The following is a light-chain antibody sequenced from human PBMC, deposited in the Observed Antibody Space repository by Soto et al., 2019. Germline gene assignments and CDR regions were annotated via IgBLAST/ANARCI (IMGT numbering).Light chain of an antibody. CDR3: QQYGSSPMYT. CDR2: GAS. J-gene: IGKJ2*01. CDR1: QSVSSSY. Sequence: EIVLTQPPGTLSLSPGERATLSCRASQSVSSSYLAWYQQKPGQAPRLLIYGASSRATGIPDRFSGSGSGTAFTLTISRLEPEDFAVYYCQQYGSSPMYTFGQGTKLEIK. V-gene: IGKV3-20*01.